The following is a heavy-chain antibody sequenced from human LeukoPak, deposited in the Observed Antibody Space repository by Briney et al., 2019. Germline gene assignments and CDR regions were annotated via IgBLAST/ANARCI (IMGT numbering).Heavy chain of an antibody. CDR3: ASNFWSGYSPPEY. Sequence: SVKVSCKASGGTFSSYAISWVRQAPGQGREWMGGIIPIFGTANYAQKFQGRVTITTDESTSTAYMELSSLRSEDTVVYYCASNFWSGYSPPEYWGQGTLVTVSS. J-gene: IGHJ4*02. CDR1: GGTFSSYA. V-gene: IGHV1-69*05. D-gene: IGHD3-3*01. CDR2: IIPIFGTA.